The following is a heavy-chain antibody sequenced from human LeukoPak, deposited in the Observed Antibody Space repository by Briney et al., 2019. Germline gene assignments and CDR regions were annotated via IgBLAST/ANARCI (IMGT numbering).Heavy chain of an antibody. Sequence: SETLSLTCTVSGGSISSYYWSWIRQPPGKGLEWIGEINHSGSTNYNPSLKSRVTISVDTSKNQFSLKLSSVTAADTAVYYCARRNYYGSGSYYGYWGQGTLVTVSS. V-gene: IGHV4-34*01. CDR1: GGSISSYY. CDR2: INHSGST. CDR3: ARRNYYGSGSYYGY. D-gene: IGHD3-10*01. J-gene: IGHJ4*02.